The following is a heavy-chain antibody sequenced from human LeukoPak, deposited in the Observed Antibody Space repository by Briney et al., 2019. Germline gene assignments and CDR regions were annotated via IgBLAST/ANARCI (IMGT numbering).Heavy chain of an antibody. V-gene: IGHV1-46*01. J-gene: IGHJ3*02. CDR3: ARVRDGYNDAYDI. D-gene: IGHD5-24*01. CDR1: GYTFTNYY. CDR2: INPSAGNT. Sequence: GASVKVSCKASGYTFTNYYIHWVRQAPGQGLEWMGIINPSAGNTNYAQNFQGRVTMTRDTSTSTVYMELSSLRSEDTAVCYCARVRDGYNDAYDIWGQGTMVTVPS.